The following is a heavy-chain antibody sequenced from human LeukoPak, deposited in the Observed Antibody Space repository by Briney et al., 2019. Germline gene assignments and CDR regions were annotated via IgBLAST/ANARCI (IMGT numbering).Heavy chain of an antibody. V-gene: IGHV4-61*02. CDR1: GDSISSGSYY. Sequence: SQTLSLTCTVSGDSISSGSYYWSWIRQPAGKGLEWIGRIYISGSTNYNPSLKSRVIISADTSKNQFSLKVNSVTAADTAVYYCARVGGYSGYGYPDYWGQGTLVTVSS. CDR2: IYISGST. CDR3: ARVGGYSGYGYPDY. J-gene: IGHJ4*02. D-gene: IGHD5-12*01.